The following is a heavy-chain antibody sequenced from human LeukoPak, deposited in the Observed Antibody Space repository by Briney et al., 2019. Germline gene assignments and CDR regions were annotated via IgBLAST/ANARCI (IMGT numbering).Heavy chain of an antibody. CDR2: INAGNGDT. CDR3: ARPRGYSYGYLGWFDP. CDR1: GYTFAKYA. D-gene: IGHD5-18*01. Sequence: ASVKVSCKASGYTFAKYAIHWVRQAPGQRLEWMGWINAGNGDTRYSQKFQGRVTITRDTSASTAYMELSSLRSEDTAVYYRARPRGYSYGYLGWFDPWGQGTLVTVSS. V-gene: IGHV1-3*01. J-gene: IGHJ5*02.